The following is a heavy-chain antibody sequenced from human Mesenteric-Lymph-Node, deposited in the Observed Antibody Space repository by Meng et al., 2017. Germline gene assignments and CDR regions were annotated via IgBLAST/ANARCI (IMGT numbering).Heavy chain of an antibody. J-gene: IGHJ4*02. D-gene: IGHD5-18*01. CDR1: GGCVRSGSYY. CDR3: ARGSRGYSYG. Sequence: QVQLQESGPGRVRPSETLSLTCTGGGGCVRSGSYYWSWIRQPPGKGLEWIGYIYYGGTTNYTPSLKSRVTISADTSKTQFSLKLSSVTAADTAVYYCARGSRGYSYGWGQGTLVTVSS. V-gene: IGHV4-61*01. CDR2: IYYGGTT.